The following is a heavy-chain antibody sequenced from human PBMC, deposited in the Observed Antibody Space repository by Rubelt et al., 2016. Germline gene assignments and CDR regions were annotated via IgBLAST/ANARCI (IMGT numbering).Heavy chain of an antibody. CDR2: INHSGST. CDR3: ATGLYDFWSGYYGYNWFDP. V-gene: IGHV4-34*01. Sequence: QVQLQQWGAGLLKPSETLSLTCAVYGGSFSGYYWSWIRQPPGKGLEWIGEINHSGSTNYNPSLKSRVTISVDTSKNQFSRKLSSVTAADTAVYYCATGLYDFWSGYYGYNWFDPWGQGTLVTVSS. J-gene: IGHJ5*02. D-gene: IGHD3-3*01. CDR1: GGSFSGYY.